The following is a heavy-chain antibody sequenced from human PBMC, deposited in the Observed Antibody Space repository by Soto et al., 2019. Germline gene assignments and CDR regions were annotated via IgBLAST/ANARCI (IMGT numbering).Heavy chain of an antibody. J-gene: IGHJ4*02. V-gene: IGHV4-4*07. CDR2: IFINGNT. CDR3: ARYGDYRKDIDY. Sequence: SETLSLTCTVSSGSVSTYYWSWIRQPAGKGLEWIGRIFINGNTNYNPSLKSRVTMSVDTSKNQFSLKLSSVTAADTAVYYCARYGDYRKDIDYWGQGTLVP. CDR1: SGSVSTYY. D-gene: IGHD4-17*01.